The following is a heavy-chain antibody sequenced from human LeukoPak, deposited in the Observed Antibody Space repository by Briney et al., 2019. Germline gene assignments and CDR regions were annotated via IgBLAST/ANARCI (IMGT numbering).Heavy chain of an antibody. CDR3: ARDWFHSYGHDY. CDR1: GFTFSSYA. J-gene: IGHJ4*02. D-gene: IGHD5-18*01. Sequence: GRSLRLSCAASGFTFSSYAMHWVRQAPGKGLEWVAVVSYDGNNKYYADSVKGRFSISRDNSKNTLYLQMNSLRDEDTAVYYCARDWFHSYGHDYWGQGTLVTVSS. V-gene: IGHV3-30-3*01. CDR2: VSYDGNNK.